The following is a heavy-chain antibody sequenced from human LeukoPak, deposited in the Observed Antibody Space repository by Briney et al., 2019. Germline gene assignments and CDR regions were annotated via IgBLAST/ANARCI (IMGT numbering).Heavy chain of an antibody. CDR2: IKQDGSEK. CDR3: ARASWVSSTDAVR. D-gene: IGHD3-16*01. CDR1: GFSVSGYW. Sequence: GGSLRLSCAVSGFSVSGYWMTWVRQAPGKGLEWVANIKQDGSEKNYVDSVKGRFTISRDNAENSLFLQMNNLGVEDTAIYYCARASWVSSTDAVRWGQGTLVTVSS. V-gene: IGHV3-7*03. J-gene: IGHJ4*02.